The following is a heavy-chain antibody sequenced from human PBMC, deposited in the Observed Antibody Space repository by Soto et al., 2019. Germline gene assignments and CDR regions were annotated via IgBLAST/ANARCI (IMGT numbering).Heavy chain of an antibody. CDR2: IQSGGPT. J-gene: IGHJ6*02. V-gene: IGHV3-66*01. CDR1: GFTGSSKY. CDR3: ARDDVLCDGGRCYGVPLDV. Sequence: GGSLRLSCAASGFTGSSKYMSWVRQAPGKGLEWVSLIQSGGPTYYADSVKGRFTISRDTSENTLHLQMDSLRAEDTAVYYCARDDVLCDGGRCYGVPLDVWGQGTTVTVSS. D-gene: IGHD2-15*01.